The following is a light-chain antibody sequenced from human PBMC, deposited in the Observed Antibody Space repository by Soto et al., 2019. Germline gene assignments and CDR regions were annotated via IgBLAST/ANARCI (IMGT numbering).Light chain of an antibody. CDR3: ISYTGSSTSYV. Sequence: QSVLTQPPSVSAAPGQKVSISCSGSSSNVGKNFVSWYQHVPGKAPKLLIYDNQKRPSGIPDRFSASKSGTLATLDITGLQTGDEADYYCISYTGSSTSYVFGSGTKLTVL. J-gene: IGLJ1*01. V-gene: IGLV1-51*01. CDR1: SSNVGKNF. CDR2: DNQ.